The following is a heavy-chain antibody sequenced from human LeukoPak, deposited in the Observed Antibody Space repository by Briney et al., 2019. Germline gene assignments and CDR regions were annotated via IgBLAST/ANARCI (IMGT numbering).Heavy chain of an antibody. V-gene: IGHV5-51*01. D-gene: IGHD1-7*01. J-gene: IGHJ3*02. CDR3: ARCFFQLELLPNTFDI. Sequence: GESLKISCKGSGYSFTSYWIGWVRQMPGKGLEWMGIIYPGDSDTRYSPSFQGQVTISADKSISTAYLQWSSLKASDTAMYYCARCFFQLELLPNTFDIWGQGTMVTVSS. CDR2: IYPGDSDT. CDR1: GYSFTSYW.